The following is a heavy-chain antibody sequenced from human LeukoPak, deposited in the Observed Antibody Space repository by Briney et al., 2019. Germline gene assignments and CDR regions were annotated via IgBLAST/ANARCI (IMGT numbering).Heavy chain of an antibody. D-gene: IGHD3-3*02. Sequence: SETLSLTCAVYGGSFSGYYWSWIRQPPGKGLEWIGEINHSGSTNYNPSLKSRVTISVDTSKNQFSLKLSSVTAADTAVYYCARHVSSLDYWGQGTLVTVSS. V-gene: IGHV4-34*01. CDR3: ARHVSSLDY. CDR2: INHSGST. J-gene: IGHJ4*02. CDR1: GGSFSGYY.